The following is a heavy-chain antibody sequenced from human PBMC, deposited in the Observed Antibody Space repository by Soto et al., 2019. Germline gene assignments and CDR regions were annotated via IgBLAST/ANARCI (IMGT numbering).Heavy chain of an antibody. V-gene: IGHV4-31*03. CDR1: GGSISSCGNY. Sequence: SETLCLTCTVSGGSISSCGNYWSRLPQHPGKGLEWIGYIYYSGSTYYNPSLKSRVTISVDTSKNQFSLKLSSVTAADTAVYYCARGRITMVRGVIGAFDIWGQGTMVT. D-gene: IGHD3-10*01. CDR2: IYYSGST. J-gene: IGHJ3*02. CDR3: ARGRITMVRGVIGAFDI.